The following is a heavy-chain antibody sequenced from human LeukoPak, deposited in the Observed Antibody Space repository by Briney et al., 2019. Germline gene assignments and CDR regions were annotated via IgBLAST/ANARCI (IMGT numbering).Heavy chain of an antibody. CDR3: ARGSTTEIGWNY. CDR2: ISSRSDYI. J-gene: IGHJ4*02. D-gene: IGHD1-14*01. V-gene: IGHV3-21*01. Sequence: GGSLRLSCTASGFTFSSDSMSWVRQAPGRGLEWVSSISSRSDYIYYTDSVKGRFTLSRDNTKNSLFLQMNSLRAEDTAVYYCARGSTTEIGWNYWGQGTLVTVS. CDR1: GFTFSSDS.